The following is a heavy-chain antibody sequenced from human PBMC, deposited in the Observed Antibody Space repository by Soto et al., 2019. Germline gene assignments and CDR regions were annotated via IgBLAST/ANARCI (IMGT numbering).Heavy chain of an antibody. J-gene: IGHJ4*02. CDR2: ISDDGIEK. Sequence: QVRLVESGGGLVQPGRSLRLSCAASGFTFSNFGMHWVRHTPGRGLEWVADISDDGIEKNYADSVKGRFTISRDNYKNTLYLRVSSLRLEDTAVDCCASQSAGWELHYVVYWGQGTLVSVSS. V-gene: IGHV3-30*03. D-gene: IGHD1-26*01. CDR3: ASQSAGWELHYVVY. CDR1: GFTFSNFG.